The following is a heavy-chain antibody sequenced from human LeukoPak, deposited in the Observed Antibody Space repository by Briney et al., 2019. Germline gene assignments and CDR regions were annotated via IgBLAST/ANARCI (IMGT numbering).Heavy chain of an antibody. Sequence: ASVKVSCKASGGTFSSYTISWVRQAPGQGLEWIGRIIPILGIANYAQKFQGRVTITADKSTSTAYMELSSLRSEDTAVYYCARDPPTIFGVVIPDNNWFDPWGQGTLVTVSS. CDR2: IIPILGIA. CDR1: GGTFSSYT. V-gene: IGHV1-69*04. CDR3: ARDPPTIFGVVIPDNNWFDP. J-gene: IGHJ5*02. D-gene: IGHD3-3*01.